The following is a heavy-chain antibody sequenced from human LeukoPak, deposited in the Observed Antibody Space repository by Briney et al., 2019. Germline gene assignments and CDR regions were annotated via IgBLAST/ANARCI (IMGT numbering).Heavy chain of an antibody. J-gene: IGHJ4*02. CDR2: ISSSSSYI. Sequence: PGGSLRLSCAASGFTFSSYSMNWVRQAPGKGLEWVSSISSSSSYIYYADSVKGRFTISRDNAKNSLYLQMNSLRAEDTAVYYCARAPGTIFGVVTYYLDYWGQGTLVTVSS. D-gene: IGHD3-3*01. CDR1: GFTFSSYS. CDR3: ARAPGTIFGVVTYYLDY. V-gene: IGHV3-21*01.